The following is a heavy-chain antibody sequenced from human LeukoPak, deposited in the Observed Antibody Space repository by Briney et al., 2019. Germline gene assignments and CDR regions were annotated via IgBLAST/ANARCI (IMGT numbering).Heavy chain of an antibody. CDR1: GFTVSSNY. Sequence: GGSLRLSCAASGFTVSSNYMSWVRQAPGKGLEWVSVIYSGGSTYYADSVKGRFTISRDNSKNTLYLQMNSLRAEDTAVYYCAKYIAVAGTGWFAPWGQGTLVTVSS. D-gene: IGHD6-19*01. V-gene: IGHV3-53*01. CDR2: IYSGGST. CDR3: AKYIAVAGTGWFAP. J-gene: IGHJ5*02.